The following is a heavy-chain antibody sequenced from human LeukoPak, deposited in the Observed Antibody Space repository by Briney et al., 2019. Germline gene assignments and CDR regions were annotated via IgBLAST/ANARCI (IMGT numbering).Heavy chain of an antibody. Sequence: GRSLRLSCAASGFTFDDYAMHWVRQAPGKGLEWVSGISWNSGSIGYADSVKGRFTISRDNAKNSLYLQMNSLRAEDTAVYYCARVYGDYAGVDYWGQGTLVTVSS. V-gene: IGHV3-9*01. CDR3: ARVYGDYAGVDY. CDR2: ISWNSGSI. J-gene: IGHJ4*02. CDR1: GFTFDDYA. D-gene: IGHD4-17*01.